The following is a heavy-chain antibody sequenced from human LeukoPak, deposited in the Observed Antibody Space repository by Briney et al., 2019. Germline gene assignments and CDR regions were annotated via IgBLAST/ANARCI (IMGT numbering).Heavy chain of an antibody. CDR3: ARNGYSYGGYYYYYMDV. V-gene: IGHV5-51*01. Sequence: GESLKISCKGSGYSFTSYWIGWVRQLPGKGLEWMGIIYPGDSDTRYSPSFQGQVTISADKSISTAYLQWSSLKASDTAMYSCARNGYSYGGYYYYYMDVWGKGTTVTVSS. CDR2: IYPGDSDT. J-gene: IGHJ6*03. D-gene: IGHD5-18*01. CDR1: GYSFTSYW.